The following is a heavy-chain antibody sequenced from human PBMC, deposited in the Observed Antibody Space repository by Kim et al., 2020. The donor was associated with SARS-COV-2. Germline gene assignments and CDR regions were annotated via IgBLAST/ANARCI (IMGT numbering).Heavy chain of an antibody. CDR3: ARDLSNNEGIAVLFDY. Sequence: ASVKVSCKASGYTFTSYGISWVRQAPGQGLEWMGWISAYNGNTNYAQKLQGRVTMTTDTSTSTAYMELRSLRSDDTAVYYCARDLSNNEGIAVLFDYWGQGTLVTVSS. D-gene: IGHD6-19*01. CDR2: ISAYNGNT. J-gene: IGHJ4*02. V-gene: IGHV1-18*04. CDR1: GYTFTSYG.